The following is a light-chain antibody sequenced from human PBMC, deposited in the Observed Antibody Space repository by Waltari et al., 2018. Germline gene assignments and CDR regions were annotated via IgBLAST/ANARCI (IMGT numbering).Light chain of an antibody. V-gene: IGLV6-57*01. CDR1: SGSIASNY. J-gene: IGLJ3*02. CDR3: QSYDSNVWV. Sequence: FMLTQPHSVSESPGKTVTISCTRSSGSIASNYVQWYQQRPGSFPTTVIYEDNQRAAGVPDRFSGSIDTSSNSASLTISGLKTEDEADYYCQSYDSNVWVFGGGTKLTVL. CDR2: EDN.